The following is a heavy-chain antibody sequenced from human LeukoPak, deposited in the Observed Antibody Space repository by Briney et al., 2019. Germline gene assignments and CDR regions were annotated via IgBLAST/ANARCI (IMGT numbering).Heavy chain of an antibody. J-gene: IGHJ4*02. CDR3: AKDGEVDTAMVTAPDYFDY. V-gene: IGHV3-23*01. D-gene: IGHD5-18*01. Sequence: VGSLRHSCAASGFTFSSYAMSWVRQAPGKGLEWVSAISGSGGSTYYADSVKGRFTISRDNSKNTLYLQMNSLRAEDTAVYYCAKDGEVDTAMVTAPDYFDYWGQGTLVTVSS. CDR1: GFTFSSYA. CDR2: ISGSGGST.